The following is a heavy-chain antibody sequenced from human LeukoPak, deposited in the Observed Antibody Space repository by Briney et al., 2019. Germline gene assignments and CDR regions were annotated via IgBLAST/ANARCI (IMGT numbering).Heavy chain of an antibody. CDR1: GFTLSGYW. J-gene: IGHJ5*02. CDR3: VRGAVGTGVWFDP. Sequence: PGGSLRLSCAASGFTLSGYWMHWVRQAPGKGLEWVSRINIDGATTNYADSVKGRFTISRDNAKNTLHLRMNSLRADDTAVYYCVRGAVGTGVWFDPWGQGTLVTVSS. CDR2: INIDGATT. D-gene: IGHD1-26*01. V-gene: IGHV3-74*01.